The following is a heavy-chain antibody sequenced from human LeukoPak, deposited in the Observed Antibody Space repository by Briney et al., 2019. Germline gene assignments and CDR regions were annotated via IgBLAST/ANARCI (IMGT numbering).Heavy chain of an antibody. Sequence: SETLSLTCTVSGGSISSSSYYWGWIRQPPGKGLEWIGSIYYSGSTYYNPSLKSRVTISVDTSKNQFSLKLSSVTAADTAVYYCARGEGSGWELLREYYFDYWGQGTLVTVSS. CDR3: ARGEGSGWELLREYYFDY. CDR1: GGSISSSSYY. J-gene: IGHJ4*02. CDR2: IYYSGST. D-gene: IGHD1-26*01. V-gene: IGHV4-39*07.